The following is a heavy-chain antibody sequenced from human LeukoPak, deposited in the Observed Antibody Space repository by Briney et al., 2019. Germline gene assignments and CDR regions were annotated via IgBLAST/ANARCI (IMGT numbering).Heavy chain of an antibody. Sequence: GASVKLSCKASGGTFSSYAISWVRQAPGQGLEWMGGIIPIFGTTNYAQKFQGRVTITADKSMSTAYMELSSLRSEDTAVYDCATRTYYYGSGSRNWFDPWGQGTLVTVSS. D-gene: IGHD3-10*01. CDR2: IIPIFGTT. J-gene: IGHJ5*02. CDR3: ATRTYYYGSGSRNWFDP. CDR1: GGTFSSYA. V-gene: IGHV1-69*06.